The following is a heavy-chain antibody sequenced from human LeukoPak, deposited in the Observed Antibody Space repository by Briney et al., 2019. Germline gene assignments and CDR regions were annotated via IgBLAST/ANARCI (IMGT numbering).Heavy chain of an antibody. CDR2: ISSSGSYI. Sequence: GGSLRLSCAASGFTLTTYSMNWVRQAPGKGLEWVSSISSSGSYIHYADSVKGRFTISRDNAKNTLHLQMNSLRAEDTAVYYCAREEEYNSNGRESFDHWGQGTLVTVSS. CDR3: AREEEYNSNGRESFDH. D-gene: IGHD6-6*01. CDR1: GFTLTTYS. V-gene: IGHV3-21*01. J-gene: IGHJ4*02.